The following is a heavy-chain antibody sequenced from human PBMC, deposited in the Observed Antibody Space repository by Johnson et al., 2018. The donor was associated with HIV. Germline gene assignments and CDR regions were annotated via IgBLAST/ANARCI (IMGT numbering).Heavy chain of an antibody. CDR2: ISYDGSNK. D-gene: IGHD3-10*01. J-gene: IGHJ3*02. CDR3: AKSTQASIVRESGPYGAFDI. V-gene: IGHV3-30-3*02. CDR1: GFTFSSYA. Sequence: QVLLVESGGGVVQPGRSLRLSCAASGFTFSSYAMHWVRQAPGKGLEWVAVISYDGSNKYYAGSVKGRVTVSRDNSQNTLYLEMNGLRPEDTALYYCAKSTQASIVRESGPYGAFDIWGLGTMVTVSS.